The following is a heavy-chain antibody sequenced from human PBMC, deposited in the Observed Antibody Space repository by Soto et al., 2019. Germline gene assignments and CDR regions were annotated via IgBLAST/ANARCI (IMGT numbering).Heavy chain of an antibody. CDR2: ISSNGVGT. CDR3: ARREQSDYYYMDV. Sequence: EVQLVESGGGLVQPGGSLRLSCAASGFTFRNYAMDWVRQAPAKVLEYGSGISSNGVGTYYANSVKDRFTISRDNSKNTLYLQMGSLRAEDMAVYYCARREQSDYYYMDVWGKGTSVTVSS. D-gene: IGHD6-19*01. CDR1: GFTFRNYA. V-gene: IGHV3-64*01. J-gene: IGHJ6*03.